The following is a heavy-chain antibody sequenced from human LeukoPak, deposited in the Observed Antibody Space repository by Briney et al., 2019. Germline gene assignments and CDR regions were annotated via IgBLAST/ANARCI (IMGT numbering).Heavy chain of an antibody. V-gene: IGHV3-30*02. CDR1: GFTFSGYG. CDR3: TKNLGQWLDF. Sequence: GGSLRLSCAASGFTFSGYGMHWVRQAPGKGLEWVAFIRDSGTNKYYADSVKGRFTISRDNSKNTLDLQMNSLRAEDTAIYYCTKNLGQWLDFWGQGTLVTVSS. CDR2: IRDSGTNK. J-gene: IGHJ5*01.